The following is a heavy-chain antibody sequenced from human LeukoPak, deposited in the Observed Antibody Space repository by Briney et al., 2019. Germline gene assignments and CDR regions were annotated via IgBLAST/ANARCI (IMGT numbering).Heavy chain of an antibody. CDR1: GFTFSSYS. V-gene: IGHV3-48*04. D-gene: IGHD1-26*01. Sequence: GGSLRLSCAASGFTFSSYSMNWVRQAPGKGLEWVSYISSSSSTIYYADSVKGRFTISRDNAKNSLFLQMNSLRAEDTAVYYCAKGVVGGRHAFDIWGQGTMVTVSS. CDR2: ISSSSSTI. CDR3: AKGVVGGRHAFDI. J-gene: IGHJ3*02.